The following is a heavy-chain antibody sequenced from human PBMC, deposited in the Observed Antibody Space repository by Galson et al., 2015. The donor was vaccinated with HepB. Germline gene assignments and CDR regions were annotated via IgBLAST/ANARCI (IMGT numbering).Heavy chain of an antibody. J-gene: IGHJ4*02. CDR1: GFTFSSHA. CDR3: ARETKTGSHGGGVDY. D-gene: IGHD1-1*01. CDR2: ISTDSLTI. V-gene: IGHV3-48*01. Sequence: SLRLSCAASGFTFSSHAMNWVRQAAGKGLEWVSSISTDSLTIYYGDSVKGRFTISRDNAKNSLYLQMNSLRAEDTAVYYCARETKTGSHGGGVDYWGQGTLVTVSS.